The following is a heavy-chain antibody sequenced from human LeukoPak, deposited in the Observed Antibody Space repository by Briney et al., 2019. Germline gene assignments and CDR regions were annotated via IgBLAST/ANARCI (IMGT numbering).Heavy chain of an antibody. CDR1: GFPFSAYP. CDR3: ARVQYGDYEGGFDY. D-gene: IGHD5-12*01. V-gene: IGHV1-46*01. Sequence: ASVKVSCGASGFPFSAYPMHWVRQAPGQGLEWMGLVNPNGERTTYSQRLQGRVTMTRDTSTSTVHMELSSLKSEDTATYYCARVQYGDYEGGFDYWGQGTLVTVSS. CDR2: VNPNGERT. J-gene: IGHJ4*02.